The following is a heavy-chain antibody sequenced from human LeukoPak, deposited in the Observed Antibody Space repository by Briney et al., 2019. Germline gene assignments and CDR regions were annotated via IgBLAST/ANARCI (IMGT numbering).Heavy chain of an antibody. J-gene: IGHJ4*02. D-gene: IGHD3-10*01. CDR1: GFTFSSYW. V-gene: IGHV3-7*01. Sequence: GGSLRLSCAASGFTFSSYWRSWVRQPPGKGLEWVANINQSGSEKYYVDPVKGRFTISRANAKNSLFLQMNILRADATAVYYCARGNRRLAYYGSGARLPFDSGGQGTVVCVSS. CDR2: INQSGSEK. CDR3: ARGNRRLAYYGSGARLPFDS.